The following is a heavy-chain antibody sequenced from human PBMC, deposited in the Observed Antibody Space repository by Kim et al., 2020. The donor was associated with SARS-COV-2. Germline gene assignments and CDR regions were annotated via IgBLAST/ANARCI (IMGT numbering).Heavy chain of an antibody. Sequence: SETLSLTCAVYGGSFSGYYWSWIRQPPGKGLEWIGEINHSGSTNYNPSLKSRVTISVDTSKNQFSLKLSSVTAADTAAYYCARGYGDYVFIYYYYYGMDVWGQGTTVTVSS. V-gene: IGHV4-34*01. J-gene: IGHJ6*02. CDR2: INHSGST. D-gene: IGHD4-17*01. CDR1: GGSFSGYY. CDR3: ARGYGDYVFIYYYYYGMDV.